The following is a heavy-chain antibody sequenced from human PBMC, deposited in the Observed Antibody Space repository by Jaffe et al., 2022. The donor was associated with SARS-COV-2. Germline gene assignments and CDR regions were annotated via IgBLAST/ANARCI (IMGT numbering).Heavy chain of an antibody. CDR3: ARGGRGYHYYYMDV. V-gene: IGHV3-20*04. D-gene: IGHD6-13*01. CDR2: INWNGDSI. Sequence: EVQLVESGGGVVRPGGSLRLSCAVSGFTFDDYGMSWVRQAPGKGLEWVSGINWNGDSIGHADSVKGRFTISRDNAKNSLYLEMNSLRAEDTAFYYCARGGRGYHYYYMDVWGKGTTVTVSS. CDR1: GFTFDDYG. J-gene: IGHJ6*03.